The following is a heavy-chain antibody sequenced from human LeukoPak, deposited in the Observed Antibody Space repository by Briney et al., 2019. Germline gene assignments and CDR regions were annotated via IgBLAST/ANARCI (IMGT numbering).Heavy chain of an antibody. Sequence: PGGSLRLSCAASGFTFDDYAMHWVRQAPGKGLEWVSGISWNSGSIGYADSVKGRFTISRDNAKNSLYLQMNSLRAEDMALYYCATETVVPALDYWGQGTLVTVSS. CDR2: ISWNSGSI. CDR1: GFTFDDYA. J-gene: IGHJ4*02. V-gene: IGHV3-9*03. D-gene: IGHD2-2*01. CDR3: ATETVVPALDY.